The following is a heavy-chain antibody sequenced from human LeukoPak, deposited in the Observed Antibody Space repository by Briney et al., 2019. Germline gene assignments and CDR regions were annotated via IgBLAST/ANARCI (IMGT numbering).Heavy chain of an antibody. Sequence: SGGSLRLSCAASGFIFTNYAMNWVRQAPGKGLEWVSTIRGSDGRAYYADSVRGRFTISRDNSKNTLYLQMNSLRAEDTAVYYCAREPPGGGFDYWGQGTLVTVSS. D-gene: IGHD3-16*01. V-gene: IGHV3-23*01. CDR2: IRGSDGRA. CDR3: AREPPGGGFDY. J-gene: IGHJ4*02. CDR1: GFIFTNYA.